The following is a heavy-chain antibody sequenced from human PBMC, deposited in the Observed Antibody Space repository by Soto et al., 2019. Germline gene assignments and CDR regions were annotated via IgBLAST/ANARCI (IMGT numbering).Heavy chain of an antibody. CDR3: AKKMDRYYGSGSYNV. CDR1: GFTFSSYG. J-gene: IGHJ6*02. CDR2: ISYDGSNK. V-gene: IGHV3-30*18. D-gene: IGHD3-10*01. Sequence: GGSLRLSCAASGFTFSSYGMHWVRQAPGKGLEWVAVISYDGSNKYCADSVKGRFTISRDNSKNTLYLQMNSLRAEDTAVYYCAKKMDRYYGSGSYNVWGQGTTVTVSS.